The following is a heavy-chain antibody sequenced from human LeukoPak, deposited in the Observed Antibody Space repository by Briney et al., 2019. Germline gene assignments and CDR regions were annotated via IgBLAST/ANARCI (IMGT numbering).Heavy chain of an antibody. CDR3: ARGPQGYYYDSSGPTGYYYMDV. CDR2: ISSSSSYI. CDR1: GFTVSSNY. J-gene: IGHJ6*03. D-gene: IGHD3-22*01. Sequence: GSLRLSCAASGFTVSSNYMSWVRQAPGKGLEWVSSISSSSSYIYYADSVKGRFTISRDNAKNSLYLQMNSLRAEDTAVYYCARGPQGYYYDSSGPTGYYYMDVWGKGTTVTVSS. V-gene: IGHV3-21*01.